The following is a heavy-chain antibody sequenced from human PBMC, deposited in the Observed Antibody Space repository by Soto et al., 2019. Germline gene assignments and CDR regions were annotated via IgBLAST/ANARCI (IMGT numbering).Heavy chain of an antibody. Sequence: SETLSLTCTVSGGSISSGGYYWSWIRQHPGKGLEWIGYIYYSGSTYYNPSLKSRVTISVDTSKNQFSLKLSSVTAADTAVYYCAKAAVAAKRCVYFDYWGQGTLVTVSS. J-gene: IGHJ4*02. V-gene: IGHV4-31*03. CDR3: AKAAVAAKRCVYFDY. D-gene: IGHD6-19*01. CDR2: IYYSGST. CDR1: GGSISSGGYY.